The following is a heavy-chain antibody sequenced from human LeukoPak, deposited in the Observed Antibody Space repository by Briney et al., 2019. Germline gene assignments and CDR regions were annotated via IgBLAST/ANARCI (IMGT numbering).Heavy chain of an antibody. CDR1: GGSISSSSYY. Sequence: PSETLSLTCTVSGGSISSSSYYWGWIRQPPGKGLEWIGSMYYSGSTYDNPSLKGRVTISIDTAKNQLSLKLSSVTAADTAVYYCARHRAGAGYYFDYWGQGTLVTVSS. CDR3: ARHRAGAGYYFDY. D-gene: IGHD6-13*01. V-gene: IGHV4-39*01. CDR2: MYYSGST. J-gene: IGHJ4*02.